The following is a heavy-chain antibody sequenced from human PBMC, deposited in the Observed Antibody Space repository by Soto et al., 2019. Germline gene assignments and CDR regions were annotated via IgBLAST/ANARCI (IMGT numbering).Heavy chain of an antibody. CDR2: IDSSGSTL. J-gene: IGHJ4*02. Sequence: GRSLRLACVCSRFTFIIYQMNWVRQAPGKGLEWVSFIDSSGSTLYYSDSVKGRFTISRDNAQNSVYLQMNSLRVEDTAVYYCTRNADGHFDYWARGPWSPSPQ. CDR1: RFTFIIYQ. V-gene: IGHV3-48*03. CDR3: TRNADGHFDY.